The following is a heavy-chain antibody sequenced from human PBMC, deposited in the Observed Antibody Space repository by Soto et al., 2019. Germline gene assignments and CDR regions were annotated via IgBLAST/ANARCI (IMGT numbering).Heavy chain of an antibody. CDR3: ARDRAGRSCAPQYGLEYYYGMVV. D-gene: IGHD2-21*01. CDR1: GGSMNSGAYY. CDR2: IHDSGST. V-gene: IGHV4-31*03. Sequence: PSETLSLTCSVSGGSMNSGAYYWTWIRQHPGKGLEWIGYIHDSGSTNYNPSLKSRVTMSLDTSTNQFSLKLTSVSAADTAVYFCARDRAGRSCAPQYGLEYYYGMVVWGPGATVTVSS. J-gene: IGHJ6*02.